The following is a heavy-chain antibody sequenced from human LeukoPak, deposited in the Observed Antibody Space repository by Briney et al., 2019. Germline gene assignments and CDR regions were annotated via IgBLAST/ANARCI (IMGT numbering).Heavy chain of an antibody. J-gene: IGHJ5*02. V-gene: IGHV3-23*01. CDR1: GFTFSSYS. D-gene: IGHD1-14*01. CDR2: ISGSGGST. CDR3: AKGSPPGRGAYNWFDL. Sequence: GGSLRLSCAASGFTFSSYSMSWVRQAPGKGLEWVSGISGSGGSTDYADSVKGRFTMARDNSNNTGYLEMNSLRAEDTAVYYCAKGSPPGRGAYNWFDLWGKENLVSVST.